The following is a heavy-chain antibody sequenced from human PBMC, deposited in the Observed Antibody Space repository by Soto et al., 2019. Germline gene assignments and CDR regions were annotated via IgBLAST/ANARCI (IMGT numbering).Heavy chain of an antibody. J-gene: IGHJ6*02. V-gene: IGHV1-69*13. D-gene: IGHD3-22*01. CDR3: ARERANYYDSSGYYFSPANYYGMDV. Sequence: ASVKVSCKASGGTFSSYAISWVRQAPGQGLEWMGGIIPIFGTANYAQKFQGRVTITADESTSTAYMELSSLRSEDTAVYYCARERANYYDSSGYYFSPANYYGMDVWGQGTTVTVSS. CDR2: IIPIFGTA. CDR1: GGTFSSYA.